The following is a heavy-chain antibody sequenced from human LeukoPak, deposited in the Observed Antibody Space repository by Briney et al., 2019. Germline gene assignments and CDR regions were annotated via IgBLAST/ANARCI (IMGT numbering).Heavy chain of an antibody. CDR2: ISSSGSTI. CDR1: GFTFSSYE. CDR3: ARDDVPTLY. V-gene: IGHV3-48*03. D-gene: IGHD6-6*01. Sequence: GGSLRLPCAASGFTFSSYEMNWVRQAPGKGLEWVSYISSSGSTIYYADSVKGRFTISRDNAKNSLYLQMNSLRAEDTAVYYCARDDVPTLYWGQGTLVTVSS. J-gene: IGHJ4*02.